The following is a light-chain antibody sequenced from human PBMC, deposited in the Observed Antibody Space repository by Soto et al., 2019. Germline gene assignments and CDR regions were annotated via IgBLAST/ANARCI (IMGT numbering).Light chain of an antibody. CDR3: MQALQAPFT. J-gene: IGKJ3*01. Sequence: DIVMTQSPLSLPVTPGEPASISCRSSQSLLHSNGYNYLDWYLQKPGQSPQLLIDLGSNRPSEVPDRFSGSGSGTDFTPKISRAEAEVVGVYYCMQALQAPFTFGPGTKVDIK. CDR2: LGS. CDR1: QSLLHSNGYNY. V-gene: IGKV2-28*01.